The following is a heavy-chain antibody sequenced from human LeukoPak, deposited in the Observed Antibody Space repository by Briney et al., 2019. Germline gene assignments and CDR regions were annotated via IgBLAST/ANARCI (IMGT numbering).Heavy chain of an antibody. V-gene: IGHV4-59*06. CDR2: IYYGGST. CDR3: ARWWYDSSF. J-gene: IGHJ4*02. CDR1: GGSISSYY. D-gene: IGHD3-22*01. Sequence: SETLSLTCTVFGGSISSYYWSWIRQPAGKGLEWIGYIYYGGSTYYNPSLKSRVTISVDTSKNQFSLKLSSVTAADTAVYYCARWWYDSSFWGQGTLVTVSS.